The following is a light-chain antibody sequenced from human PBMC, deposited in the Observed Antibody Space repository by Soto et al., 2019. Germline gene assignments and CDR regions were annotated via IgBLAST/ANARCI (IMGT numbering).Light chain of an antibody. Sequence: DIQMTQSPSTLSGSVGDRVTITCRASQTISSRLAWYQQKPGKAPKLLTYKASSLESGVPSRFSGSGSGTECTLTISSLQPDEFATYYCQQYNSYSVTFGQGTKVDIK. CDR2: KAS. V-gene: IGKV1-5*03. J-gene: IGKJ1*01. CDR1: QTISSR. CDR3: QQYNSYSVT.